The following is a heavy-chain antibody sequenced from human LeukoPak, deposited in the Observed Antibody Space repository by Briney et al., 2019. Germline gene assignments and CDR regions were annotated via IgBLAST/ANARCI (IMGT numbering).Heavy chain of an antibody. CDR2: INHSGST. D-gene: IGHD6-25*01. J-gene: IGHJ4*02. Sequence: PSETLSLTCTVSGGSISSSSYYWSWIRQPPGKGLEWIGEINHSGSTNYNPSLKSRVTISVDTSKNQFSLKLSSVTAADTAVYYCARGTRGRTAYSSGSPLDYWGQGTLVTVSS. CDR3: ARGTRGRTAYSSGSPLDY. V-gene: IGHV4-39*07. CDR1: GGSISSSSYY.